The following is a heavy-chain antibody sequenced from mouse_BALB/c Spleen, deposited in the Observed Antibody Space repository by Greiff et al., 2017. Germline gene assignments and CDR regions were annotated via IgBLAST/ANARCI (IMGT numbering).Heavy chain of an antibody. J-gene: IGHJ1*01. CDR1: GFTFSSYA. Sequence: EVQRVESGGGLVKPGGSLKLSCAASGFTFSSYAMSWVRQTPEKRLEWVASISSGGSTYYPDSVKGRFTISRDNARNILYLQMSSLRSEDTAMYYCARGGSYGSRYWYFDVWGAGTTVTVSS. D-gene: IGHD1-1*01. CDR2: ISSGGST. CDR3: ARGGSYGSRYWYFDV. V-gene: IGHV5-6-5*01.